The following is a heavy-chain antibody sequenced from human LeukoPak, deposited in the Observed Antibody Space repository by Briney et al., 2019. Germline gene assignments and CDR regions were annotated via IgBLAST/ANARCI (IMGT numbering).Heavy chain of an antibody. CDR1: GFTFSDYY. CDR3: ARGLYCGGDCYPPYFDY. J-gene: IGHJ4*02. V-gene: IGHV3-11*01. CDR2: ISSSGSTI. D-gene: IGHD2-21*02. Sequence: AGGSLRLSCAASGFTFSDYYMSWIRQAPGKGLEWVSYISSSGSTIYYADSVKGRFAISRDNAKNSLYLQMNSLRVEDTAVYYCARGLYCGGDCYPPYFDYWGQGTLVTVSS.